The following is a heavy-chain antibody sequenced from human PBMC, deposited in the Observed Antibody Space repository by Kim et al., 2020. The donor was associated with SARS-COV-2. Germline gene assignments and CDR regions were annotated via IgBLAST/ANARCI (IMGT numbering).Heavy chain of an antibody. CDR1: GFTFSRYS. CDR3: ASITAADEEQFDY. J-gene: IGHJ4*02. D-gene: IGHD6-13*01. V-gene: IGHV3-21*01. CDR2: ISSGGSNK. Sequence: GGSLRLSCAASGFTFSRYSMNWVRQAPGKGLEWVSSISSGGSNKYYADSVKGRFTISRDNAKNSLYLQMNSLRAEDTAVYYCASITAADEEQFDYWGQGT.